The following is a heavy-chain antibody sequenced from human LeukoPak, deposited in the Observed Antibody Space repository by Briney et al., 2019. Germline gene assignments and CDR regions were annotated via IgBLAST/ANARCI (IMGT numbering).Heavy chain of an antibody. Sequence: ASVKVSCKTSGYTVTGYYIHWVRQAPGQGLEWMGWITPNSDGTDYAQKFPGRVTMTRDTSITTAYMELSSLRSDDTAVYYCARPPIGLGFFDYWGQGTLVTVSS. D-gene: IGHD7-27*01. J-gene: IGHJ4*02. CDR2: ITPNSDGT. V-gene: IGHV1-2*02. CDR1: GYTVTGYY. CDR3: ARPPIGLGFFDY.